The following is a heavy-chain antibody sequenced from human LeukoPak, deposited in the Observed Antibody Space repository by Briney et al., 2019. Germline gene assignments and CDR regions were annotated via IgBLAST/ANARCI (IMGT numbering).Heavy chain of an antibody. CDR3: AKRGVVIRVILVGFHKEAYYFES. D-gene: IGHD3-22*01. V-gene: IGHV3-9*01. J-gene: IGHJ4*02. CDR2: ISWNSGSI. CDR1: GFTFDDYA. Sequence: PGGSLRLSCAASGFTFDDYAMHWVRQAPGKGLEWVSGISWNSGSIGYADSVKGRFTISRDNPENTLYLQMNSLRAEDTAVYFCAKRGVVIRVILVGFHKEAYYFESWGQGALVTVSS.